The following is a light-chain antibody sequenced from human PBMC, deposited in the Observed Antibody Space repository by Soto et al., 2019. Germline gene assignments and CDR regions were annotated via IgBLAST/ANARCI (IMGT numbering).Light chain of an antibody. Sequence: QSVLTQSPSASGTPGQRVTISCSGSSSNIAWYQHLPGTSPKLLIYNNNQRPSGVPDRFSGSKSGTSASLAISGLRSEDEADYYCAAWSASGPYVFGTGTKLTVL. CDR1: SSNIA. CDR2: NNN. J-gene: IGLJ1*01. V-gene: IGLV1-47*01. CDR3: AAWSASGPYV.